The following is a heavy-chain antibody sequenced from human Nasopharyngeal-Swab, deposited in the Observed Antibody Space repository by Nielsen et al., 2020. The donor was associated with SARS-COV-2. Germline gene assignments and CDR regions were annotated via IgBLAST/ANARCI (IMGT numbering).Heavy chain of an antibody. Sequence: GGSLRLSCAASGFPFDSYAMTWVRQAPGKGLDWVSSVTGSGSTTKYADSVKGRFTISRDNSNKKVYLQMHSLRAEDSAVYYCAKDRYCSGGACYFNGFDSWGQGTLVTVSS. CDR1: GFPFDSYA. D-gene: IGHD2-15*01. V-gene: IGHV3-23*01. CDR2: VTGSGSTT. J-gene: IGHJ4*02. CDR3: AKDRYCSGGACYFNGFDS.